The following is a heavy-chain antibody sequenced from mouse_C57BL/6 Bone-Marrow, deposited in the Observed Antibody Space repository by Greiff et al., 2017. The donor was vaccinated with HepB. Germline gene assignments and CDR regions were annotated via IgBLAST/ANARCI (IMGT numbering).Heavy chain of an antibody. CDR3: ARQGGNYDWYFDV. V-gene: IGHV5-12*01. Sequence: EVMLVESGGGLVQPGGSLKLSCAASGFTFSDYYMYWVRQTPEKRLEWVAYISNGGGSTYYPDTVKGRFTISRDNAKNTLYLQMSRLKSEDTAMYYCARQGGNYDWYFDVWGTGTTVTVSS. D-gene: IGHD2-1*01. J-gene: IGHJ1*03. CDR1: GFTFSDYY. CDR2: ISNGGGST.